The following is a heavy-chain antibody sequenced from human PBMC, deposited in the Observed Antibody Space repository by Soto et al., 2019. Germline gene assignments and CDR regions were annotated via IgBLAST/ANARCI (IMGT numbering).Heavy chain of an antibody. CDR3: ARQVTMVRGEKKGRQGYYYYGMDV. J-gene: IGHJ6*02. CDR1: GGSISSCGYS. D-gene: IGHD3-10*01. CDR2: IYHSGST. Sequence: PSETLSLTCAVSGGSISSCGYSWSWIRQPPGKGLEWIGYIYHSGSTYYNPSLKSRVTISVDRSKNQFSLKLSSVTAADTAVYYCARQVTMVRGEKKGRQGYYYYGMDVWGQGTTVTVSS. V-gene: IGHV4-30-2*01.